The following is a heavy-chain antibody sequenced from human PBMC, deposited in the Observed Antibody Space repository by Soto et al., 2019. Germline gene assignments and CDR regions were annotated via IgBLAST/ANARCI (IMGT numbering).Heavy chain of an antibody. Sequence: QVQLVESGGGVVQPGRSLRLSCAASGFTFSSYGMHWVRQAPGKGLEWVAIISYDGSNKFYADSVKGRFTISRDNSRNTLYLQMNSLRADDTAVYYCAKDPGAYNSGWYYDSWGQGTLVTVSS. J-gene: IGHJ4*02. CDR2: ISYDGSNK. CDR1: GFTFSSYG. V-gene: IGHV3-30*18. D-gene: IGHD6-19*01. CDR3: AKDPGAYNSGWYYDS.